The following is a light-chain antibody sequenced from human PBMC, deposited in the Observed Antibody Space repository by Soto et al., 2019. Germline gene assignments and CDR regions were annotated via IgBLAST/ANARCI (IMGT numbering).Light chain of an antibody. CDR3: QQYNNWPPWT. V-gene: IGKV3-15*01. Sequence: EIVMTQSPATLSVSPGERATLSCRASQSVSSNLAWYQQKPGQAPRLLIYGASTRANGIPARFSGSGSGTEFTLTISSLQSEDFAVYYCQQYNNWPPWTFGQGTKGEIK. J-gene: IGKJ1*01. CDR1: QSVSSN. CDR2: GAS.